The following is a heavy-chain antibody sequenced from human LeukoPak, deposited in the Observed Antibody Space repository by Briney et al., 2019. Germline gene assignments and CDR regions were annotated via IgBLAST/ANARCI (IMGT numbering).Heavy chain of an antibody. CDR3: ARESIIRGVTYFDY. Sequence: SETLSLTCSVSGGSVSSYYWNWIRQPAGKGLEWVGRIHSSGTTKYNPSLKSRVTMSVDTSKNQFSLRRSSVTAADTAVYYCARESIIRGVTYFDYWGQGTLVTVSS. CDR1: GGSVSSYY. V-gene: IGHV4-4*07. CDR2: IHSSGTT. J-gene: IGHJ4*02. D-gene: IGHD3-10*01.